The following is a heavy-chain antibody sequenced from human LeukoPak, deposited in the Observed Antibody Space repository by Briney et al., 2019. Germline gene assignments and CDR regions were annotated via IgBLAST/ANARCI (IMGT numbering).Heavy chain of an antibody. CDR3: ARESGYSYYFDY. CDR1: GGTFSSYA. J-gene: IGHJ4*02. V-gene: IGHV1-69*01. Sequence: SVKVSCKASGGTFSSYAISWVRQAPGQGLEWMGGIIPIFGTANYAQTFQGRVTITADESTSTAYMELSSLRSEDTAVYYCARESGYSYYFDYWGQGTLVTVSS. D-gene: IGHD5-18*01. CDR2: IIPIFGTA.